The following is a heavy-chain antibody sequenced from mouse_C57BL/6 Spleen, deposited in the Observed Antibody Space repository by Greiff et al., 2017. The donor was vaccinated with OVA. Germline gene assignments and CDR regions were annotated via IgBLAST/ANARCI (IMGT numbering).Heavy chain of an antibody. Sequence: EVQRVESGGDLVKPGGSLKLSCAASGFTFSSYAMSWVRQTPEKRLEWVATISDGDSYTYYPDNVKGRITISRDNAKNNLYLQMSHLKSEDTAMYYCARRGRNDWYFDVWGTGTTVTVSS. CDR1: GFTFSSYA. V-gene: IGHV5-4*01. CDR3: ARRGRNDWYFDV. CDR2: ISDGDSYT. D-gene: IGHD1-1*01. J-gene: IGHJ1*03.